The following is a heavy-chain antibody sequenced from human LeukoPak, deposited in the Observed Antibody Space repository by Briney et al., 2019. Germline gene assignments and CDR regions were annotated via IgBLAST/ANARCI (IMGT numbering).Heavy chain of an antibody. D-gene: IGHD3-9*01. V-gene: IGHV4-38-2*02. J-gene: IGHJ4*02. CDR2: ISHGATT. CDR1: GHSISSPYY. Sequence: SETLSLTCTVSGHSISSPYYWAWIRQPPGKGLEWIGSISHGATTYYKPSLKSRLTISLNTSKNQFTLKLNSVTAADTAVYYCARISLTGYAPISGYFDYWGQGTLVTVSS. CDR3: ARISLTGYAPISGYFDY.